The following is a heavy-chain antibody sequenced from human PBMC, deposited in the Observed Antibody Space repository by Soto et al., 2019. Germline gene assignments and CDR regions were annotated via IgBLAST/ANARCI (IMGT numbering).Heavy chain of an antibody. CDR3: ATSWVRGYRGYDWVY. Sequence: DVQLVESGGGLVQPGGSLRLSCAASGLTFSNYWMNWVRQAPGKGLEWVAIINQDGSEKYFVDSVKGRFTISRDNAKKSLYLEMNSLRAEDTAVYYCATSWVRGYRGYDWVYWGQGNLVTVSS. D-gene: IGHD5-12*01. J-gene: IGHJ4*02. CDR2: INQDGSEK. CDR1: GLTFSNYW. V-gene: IGHV3-7*01.